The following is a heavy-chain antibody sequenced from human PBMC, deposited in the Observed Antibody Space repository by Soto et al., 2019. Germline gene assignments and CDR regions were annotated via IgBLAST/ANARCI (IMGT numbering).Heavy chain of an antibody. D-gene: IGHD3-22*01. CDR1: GFIFSRYA. CDR3: ARGGGRSDSDSSGYYYASDY. Sequence: AGGSLRLSCAASGFIFSRYAMHWVRQAPGKGLAGVAVITYDGSNNYYADSVKGRFTISSENSKNTLYLQMNSLRAEDTAVYYCARGGGRSDSDSSGYYYASDYWGQGTLVTVSS. CDR2: ITYDGSNN. V-gene: IGHV3-30-3*01. J-gene: IGHJ4*02.